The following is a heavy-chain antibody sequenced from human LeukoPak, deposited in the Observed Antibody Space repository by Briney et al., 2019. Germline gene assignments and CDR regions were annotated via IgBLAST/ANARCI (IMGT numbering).Heavy chain of an antibody. CDR3: AKQKNFDY. J-gene: IGHJ4*02. CDR2: IWYDGSNK. CDR1: GFTFSGYG. Sequence: GGSLRLSCAASGFTFSGYGMHWVRQAPGKGLEWVAVIWYDGSNKYYADSVKGRFTISRDNSKSTLYLQMNSLRAEDTAVYYCAKQKNFDYWGQGTLVTVSS. V-gene: IGHV3-33*06.